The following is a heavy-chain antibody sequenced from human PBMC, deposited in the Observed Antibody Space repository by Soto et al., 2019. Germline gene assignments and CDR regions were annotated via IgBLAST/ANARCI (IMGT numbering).Heavy chain of an antibody. J-gene: IGHJ3*02. V-gene: IGHV3-20*04. D-gene: IGHD6-13*01. CDR2: INWNGGST. CDR3: ARDFRDYRQQLVRAFDI. Sequence: GGSLRLSCAASGFTFDDYGMSWVRQAPGKGLEWVSGINWNGGSTGYADSVKGRFTISRDNAKNSLYLQMNSLRAEDTALYYCARDFRDYRQQLVRAFDIWGQGTMVTVSS. CDR1: GFTFDDYG.